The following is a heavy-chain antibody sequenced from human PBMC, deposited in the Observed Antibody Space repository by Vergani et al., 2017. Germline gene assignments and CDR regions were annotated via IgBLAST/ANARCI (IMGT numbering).Heavy chain of an antibody. CDR3: AKVGRSEVAGTFGAFDI. Sequence: QVQLVESGGGVVQPGRSLRLSCAASGFTFSSYSMHWVRQAPGKGLEWVAVISYDGSNKYYADSVKGRFTISIDISKNTLFLHMNSLRPEDTAVYYCAKVGRSEVAGTFGAFDIWGQGTMVTVSS. CDR1: GFTFSSYS. V-gene: IGHV3-30*18. J-gene: IGHJ3*02. CDR2: ISYDGSNK. D-gene: IGHD6-19*01.